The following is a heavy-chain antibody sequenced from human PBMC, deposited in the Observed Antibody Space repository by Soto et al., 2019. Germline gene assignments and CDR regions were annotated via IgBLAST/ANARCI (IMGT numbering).Heavy chain of an antibody. CDR3: AVGYCTNGVCYPRDY. Sequence: QLQLVQSGAEVKKPGASMKVSCKASGYTFTSYGISWVRQAPGQGLEWMGWISAYNGNTNYAQKLQGRVTMTTDTSTSTAYMELRSLRSDDTAVYYCAVGYCTNGVCYPRDYWGQGTLVTVSS. D-gene: IGHD2-8*01. V-gene: IGHV1-18*04. CDR1: GYTFTSYG. CDR2: ISAYNGNT. J-gene: IGHJ4*02.